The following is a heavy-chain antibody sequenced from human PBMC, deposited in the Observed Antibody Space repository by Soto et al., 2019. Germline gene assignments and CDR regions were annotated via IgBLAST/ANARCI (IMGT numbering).Heavy chain of an antibody. J-gene: IGHJ5*02. CDR2: IWYDGINK. CDR3: ARDPIHGSGLFDA. Sequence: QVQLVESGGGVVQPGRSLRLSCAASGLTFSTYGMHWVRQSPGKGLEWVAFIWYDGINKKYADSVKGRFTISRDNSKNMVFLEMNSLRVEDTAVYHGARDPIHGSGLFDAWGQGTLVTVSS. CDR1: GLTFSTYG. V-gene: IGHV3-33*01. D-gene: IGHD3-10*01.